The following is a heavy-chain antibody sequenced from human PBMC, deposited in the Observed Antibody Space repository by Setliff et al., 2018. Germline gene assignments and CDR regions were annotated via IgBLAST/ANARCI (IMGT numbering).Heavy chain of an antibody. CDR1: EFTFSTYW. V-gene: IGHV3-74*01. J-gene: IGHJ4*02. CDR3: ARGSSWYVCKY. Sequence: GGSLRLSCAASEFTFSTYWIHWVRQAPGKGLVWVSRINSDGSSTSYADSVKGRFTISRDNAKNALYLQMNSLRAEDTAVYYCARGSSWYVCKYWGQGTLVTVSS. D-gene: IGHD6-13*01. CDR2: INSDGSST.